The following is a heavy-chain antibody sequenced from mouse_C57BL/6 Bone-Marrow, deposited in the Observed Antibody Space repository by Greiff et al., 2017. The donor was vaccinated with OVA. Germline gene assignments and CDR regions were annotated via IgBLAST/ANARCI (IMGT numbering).Heavy chain of an antibody. D-gene: IGHD2-2*01. CDR3: AREAWFLFDY. CDR2: IDPSDSYT. Sequence: QVQLQQPGAELVKPGASVKLSCKASGYTFPRYWVQWVKQRPGQGLEWIGEIDPSDSYTNYNQKFKGKATLTVDTSSSTAYMQLSSLTSEDSAVYYCAREAWFLFDYWGQGTTLTVSS. V-gene: IGHV1-50*01. J-gene: IGHJ2*01. CDR1: GYTFPRYW.